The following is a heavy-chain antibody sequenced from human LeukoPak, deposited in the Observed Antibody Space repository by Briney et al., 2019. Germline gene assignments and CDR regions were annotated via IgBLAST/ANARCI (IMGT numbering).Heavy chain of an antibody. V-gene: IGHV4-4*02. D-gene: IGHD1-14*01. J-gene: IGHJ4*02. CDR1: GFTFSGSW. CDR2: IYHSGST. CDR3: ASSVGTNVDY. Sequence: GSLRLSCAASGFTFSGSWMSWVRQPPGKGLEWIGEIYHSGSTNYNPSLKSRVTISVDKSKNQFSLKLSSVTAADTAVYYCASSVGTNVDYWGQGTLVTVSS.